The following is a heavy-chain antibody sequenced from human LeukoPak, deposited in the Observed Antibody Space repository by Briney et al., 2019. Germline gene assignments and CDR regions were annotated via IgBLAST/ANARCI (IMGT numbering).Heavy chain of an antibody. CDR1: GGTFSSYA. D-gene: IGHD1-26*01. CDR2: IIPIFGTA. J-gene: IGHJ4*02. Sequence: SVKVSCKASGGTFSSYAISWVRQAPGQGLEWMGGIIPIFGTANYAQKFQGRVTITADESTSTAYMELSSLRSDDTAVYYCARDRDSGSYYDFDYWGQGTLVTVSS. CDR3: ARDRDSGSYYDFDY. V-gene: IGHV1-69*13.